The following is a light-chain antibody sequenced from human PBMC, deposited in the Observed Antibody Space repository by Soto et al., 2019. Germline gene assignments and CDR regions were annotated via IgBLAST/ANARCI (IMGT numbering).Light chain of an antibody. Sequence: EVVMTQSPATLSVTRGERATLSCRASQSVSSNLAWYQHKPGQAPRLLIYGASTRATGIPARFSGSGSGTEFTLTISSLQSEDFAVYYCQQYNNWPHTFGQGTKLEIK. CDR1: QSVSSN. CDR2: GAS. V-gene: IGKV3-15*01. J-gene: IGKJ2*01. CDR3: QQYNNWPHT.